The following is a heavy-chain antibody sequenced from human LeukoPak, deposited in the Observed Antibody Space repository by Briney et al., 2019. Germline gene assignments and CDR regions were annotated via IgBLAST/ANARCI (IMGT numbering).Heavy chain of an antibody. V-gene: IGHV4-59*08. D-gene: IGHD2-15*01. J-gene: IGHJ4*02. CDR1: GASISGYF. CDR2: IYNSGTT. CDR3: ARWWDPYGGGWGFDY. Sequence: SETLSLTCTVSGASISGYFWSWVRQPPGKQLEGIGYIYNSGTTAYNPSLKSRVTISADTSKNQFSLRLSSVTAADTAVYYCARWWDPYGGGWGFDYWGQGTLVTGSS.